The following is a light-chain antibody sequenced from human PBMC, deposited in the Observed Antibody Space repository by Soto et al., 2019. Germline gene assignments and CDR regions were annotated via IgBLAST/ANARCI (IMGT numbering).Light chain of an antibody. CDR2: AAS. J-gene: IGKJ2*01. CDR3: QHYGPSPGYT. V-gene: IGKV3-20*01. Sequence: EIVLTQSPGTLSLSPGERATLSCRASQSVTSSYFAWYQHKPGQAPRLLIYAASDRATGIPDRFIGSGSVRNFTLTITRLEPEDFAVYYCQHYGPSPGYTFGQGTKLEI. CDR1: QSVTSSY.